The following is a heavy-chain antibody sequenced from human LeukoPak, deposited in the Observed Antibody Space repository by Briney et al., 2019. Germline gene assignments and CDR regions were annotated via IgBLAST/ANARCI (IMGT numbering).Heavy chain of an antibody. Sequence: PGGSLRLSCAASGFTFSTYAMNWVLQAPGKGPEWVSGIGDSGVSTFYADSVKGRFAISRDNSKNTLYLRMNSLRVEDTAVYYCAKDVQWLANAFDIWGPGTMVTVSS. CDR2: IGDSGVST. J-gene: IGHJ3*02. D-gene: IGHD6-19*01. V-gene: IGHV3-23*01. CDR1: GFTFSTYA. CDR3: AKDVQWLANAFDI.